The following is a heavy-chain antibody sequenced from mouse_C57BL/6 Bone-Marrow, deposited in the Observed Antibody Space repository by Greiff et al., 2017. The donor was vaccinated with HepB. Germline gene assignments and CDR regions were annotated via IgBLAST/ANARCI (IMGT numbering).Heavy chain of an antibody. Sequence: QVHVKQPGAELVKPGASVKMSCKASGYTFTSYWITWVKQRPGQGLEWIGDIYPGSGSTNYNEKFKSKATLTVDTSSSTAYMQLSSLTSEDSAVYYCAREGYGYHFDYWGQGTTLTVSS. CDR3: AREGYGYHFDY. J-gene: IGHJ2*01. V-gene: IGHV1-55*01. CDR2: IYPGSGST. D-gene: IGHD2-2*01. CDR1: GYTFTSYW.